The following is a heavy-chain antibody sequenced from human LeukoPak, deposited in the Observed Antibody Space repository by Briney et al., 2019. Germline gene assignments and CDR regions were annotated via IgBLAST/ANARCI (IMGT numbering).Heavy chain of an antibody. Sequence: GGSMRLSCAASGFTFSSYAMSWVRQAPGKGLEWVANIKQDGSEKYYVDSVKGRFTISRDNAENSLYLQMNSLRAEDTAVYYCTTDRIESDYWGQGTLVTVSS. CDR1: GFTFSSYA. V-gene: IGHV3-7*01. CDR3: TTDRIESDY. CDR2: IKQDGSEK. J-gene: IGHJ4*02.